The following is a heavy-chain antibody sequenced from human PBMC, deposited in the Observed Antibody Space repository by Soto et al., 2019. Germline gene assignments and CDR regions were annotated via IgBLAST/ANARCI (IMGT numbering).Heavy chain of an antibody. Sequence: RASVKVSCKASGGTFSSYVISWVRQAPGQGLERMGGIIPIFGTANYAQKFQGRVTITADESTSTAYMELSSLRSEDTAVYYCARLRYYCGSSAYPQAHSYYYYGMDVWGQGTTVTVSS. D-gene: IGHD3-22*01. CDR3: ARLRYYCGSSAYPQAHSYYYYGMDV. CDR2: IIPIFGTA. J-gene: IGHJ6*02. CDR1: GGTFSSYV. V-gene: IGHV1-69*13.